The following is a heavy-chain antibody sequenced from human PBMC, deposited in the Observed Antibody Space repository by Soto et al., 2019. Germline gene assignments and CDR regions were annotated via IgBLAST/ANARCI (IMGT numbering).Heavy chain of an antibody. CDR1: GGSISSSSYF. CDR3: ARHPSFFWFDP. Sequence: QLQLQESGPGLVKPSETLSLTCSVSGGSISSSSYFWGWIRQPPGKGLEWIRRIYYSGSTSYNPALTPRDTVSVDPSKNQFSLKLSSVTASNTAVYYRARHPSFFWFDPWGQGTLVTVSS. V-gene: IGHV4-39*01. CDR2: IYYSGST. J-gene: IGHJ5*02.